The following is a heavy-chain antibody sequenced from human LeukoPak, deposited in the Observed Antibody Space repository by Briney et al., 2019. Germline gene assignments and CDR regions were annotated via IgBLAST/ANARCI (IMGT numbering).Heavy chain of an antibody. Sequence: ASVKVSCKASGGTFSSYAISWVRQAPGQGLEWMGGIIPIFGTANYAQKFQGRVTMTEDTSTDTAYMELSSLRSEDTAVYYCATDWVYDILTGYYKRGRFDYWGQGTLVTVSS. D-gene: IGHD3-9*01. J-gene: IGHJ4*02. CDR1: GGTFSSYA. CDR3: ATDWVYDILTGYYKRGRFDY. V-gene: IGHV1-69*06. CDR2: IIPIFGTA.